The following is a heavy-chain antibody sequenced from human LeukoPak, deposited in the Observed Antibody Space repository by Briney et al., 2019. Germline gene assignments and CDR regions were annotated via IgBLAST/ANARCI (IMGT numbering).Heavy chain of an antibody. CDR2: IWYDGSNK. CDR1: GFTFSSYG. J-gene: IGHJ6*02. V-gene: IGHV3-33*01. CDR3: ASTLPPYYGMDV. Sequence: GGSLRLSCAASGFTFSSYGMHWVRQAPGKGLEWVVVIWYDGSNKYYADSVKGRFTISRDNSKNTLYLQMNSLRAEDTAVYYCASTLPPYYGMDVWGQGTTVTVSS.